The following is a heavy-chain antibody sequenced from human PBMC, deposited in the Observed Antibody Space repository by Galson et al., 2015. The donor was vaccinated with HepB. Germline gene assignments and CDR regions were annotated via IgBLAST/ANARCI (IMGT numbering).Heavy chain of an antibody. CDR3: ARGPHGRDGYNPAEYFQH. CDR1: GGTFSNYA. Sequence: CKASGGTFSNYAISWVRQAPGQGLEWMGGIVPVFGTSNYAQRFQVRVTITADESTSTAYMELSSLRSDDTAVYYCARGPHGRDGYNPAEYFQHWGQGTLVTVSS. J-gene: IGHJ1*01. CDR2: IVPVFGTS. V-gene: IGHV1-69*01. D-gene: IGHD5-24*01.